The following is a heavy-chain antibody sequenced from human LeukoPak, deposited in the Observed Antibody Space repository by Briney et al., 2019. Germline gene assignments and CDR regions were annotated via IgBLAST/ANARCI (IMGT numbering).Heavy chain of an antibody. D-gene: IGHD2-21*01. Sequence: GGSLRLSCAASGFTFSSYWMHWVRQAPGKGLVWVSRIKSDGSSTTYADSVKGRFTTSRDNSKNTLFLQMNSLRAEDTAVYYCAKGGAAYSYDYWGQGTLVIVSS. J-gene: IGHJ4*02. CDR1: GFTFSSYW. V-gene: IGHV3-74*01. CDR3: AKGGAAYSYDY. CDR2: IKSDGSST.